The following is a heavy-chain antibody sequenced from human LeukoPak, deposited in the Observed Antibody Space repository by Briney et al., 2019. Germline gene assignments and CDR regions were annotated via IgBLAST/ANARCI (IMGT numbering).Heavy chain of an antibody. J-gene: IGHJ4*02. D-gene: IGHD5-12*01. V-gene: IGHV4-34*01. CDR1: GGSLSGYY. Sequence: SETLSLTCAVYGGSLSGYYWSGIRQPPGKGLEWIGEINHSGSTNYNPSLKSRVTISVDTSKNQFSLKLSSVTAADTAVYYCARSSQWLRLRGLDYWGQGTLVTVSS. CDR2: INHSGST. CDR3: ARSSQWLRLRGLDY.